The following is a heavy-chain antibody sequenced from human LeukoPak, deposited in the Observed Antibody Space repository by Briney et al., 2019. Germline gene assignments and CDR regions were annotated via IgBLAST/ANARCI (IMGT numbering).Heavy chain of an antibody. J-gene: IGHJ6*03. Sequence: SETLSLTCTVSGGSISSGSYYWSWIRQPAGKGLEWIGRIYTSGSTNYNPSLKSRVTISVDTSKNQFSLKLSSVTAADTAVYYCAGGYSYGSTYYYMDVWGKGTTVTISS. V-gene: IGHV4-61*02. D-gene: IGHD5-18*01. CDR2: IYTSGST. CDR1: GGSISSGSYY. CDR3: AGGYSYGSTYYYMDV.